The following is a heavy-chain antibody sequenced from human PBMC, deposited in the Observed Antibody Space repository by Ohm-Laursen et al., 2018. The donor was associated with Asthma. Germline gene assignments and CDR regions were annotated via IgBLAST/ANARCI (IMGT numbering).Heavy chain of an antibody. CDR1: GGTFSSYA. J-gene: IGHJ4*02. D-gene: IGHD2-2*01. CDR3: ARGSKYCSSTSCYWFDY. CDR2: IIPIFGTA. V-gene: IGHV1-69*13. Sequence: GASVKVSCKASGGTFSSYAISWVRQAPGQGLEWMGGIIPIFGTANYAQKFQGRATITADESTSTAYMELSSLRSEDMAVYYCARGSKYCSSTSCYWFDYWGQGTLVTVSS.